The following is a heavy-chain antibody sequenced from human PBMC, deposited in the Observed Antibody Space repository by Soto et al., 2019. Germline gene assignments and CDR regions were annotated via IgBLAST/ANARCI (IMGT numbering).Heavy chain of an antibody. J-gene: IGHJ6*02. CDR2: ISESGTSM. CDR1: GFPFSRYE. CDR3: ARDQEVHDSRGHKIRAMDV. Sequence: GGSLRLSCAASGFPFSRYEMNWVRQAPGKGLEWISYISESGTSMYYADAVKGRFAISRDNAQNSLYLQMNSLRIEDTAVYYCARDQEVHDSRGHKIRAMDVWGQGTTVTVSS. D-gene: IGHD6-19*01. V-gene: IGHV3-48*03.